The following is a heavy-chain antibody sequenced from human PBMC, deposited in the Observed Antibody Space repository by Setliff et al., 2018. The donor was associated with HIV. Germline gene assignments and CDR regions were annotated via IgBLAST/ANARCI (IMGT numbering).Heavy chain of an antibody. CDR1: GYSFTGYG. D-gene: IGHD3-22*01. V-gene: IGHV1-18*01. CDR3: ARRGYSYDTSGYYYYFDY. CDR2: ISANNGNT. Sequence: ASVKVSCKASGYSFTGYGISWVRQAPGQGLEWMGWISANNGNTNYAQKFQGRVTMTTDTSTRTAYMELGNLRSDDTAVYYCARRGYSYDTSGYYYYFDYWGQGTLVTVSS. J-gene: IGHJ4*02.